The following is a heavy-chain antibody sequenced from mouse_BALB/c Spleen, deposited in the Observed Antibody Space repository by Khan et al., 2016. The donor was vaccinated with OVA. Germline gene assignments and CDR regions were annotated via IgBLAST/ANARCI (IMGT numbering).Heavy chain of an antibody. V-gene: IGHV1-85*01. CDR2: MFPGDGST. CDR3: ARCGYVWFAY. J-gene: IGHJ3*01. Sequence: QVQLQQSGAELVKPGASMKLSCKASGYTFTSYDINWVRQRPEQGLEWIGWMFPGDGSTKYNENFKGKATLTTDKSSSTAYMQLSRLTSEDSGASFCARCGYVWFAYWCQGTLVTVSA. D-gene: IGHD2-2*01. CDR1: GYTFTSYD.